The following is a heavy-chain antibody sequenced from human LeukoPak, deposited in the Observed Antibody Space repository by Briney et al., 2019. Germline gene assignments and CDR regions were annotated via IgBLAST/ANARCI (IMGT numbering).Heavy chain of an antibody. CDR2: IYYSGST. D-gene: IGHD6-13*01. CDR1: GGSISSYY. Sequence: PSETLSLTCTVSGGSISSYYWSWIRQPPGKGLEWIGYIYYSGSTNYNPSLKSRVTISVDTSKNQFSLKLSSVTAADTAVYYCARIPQLVRFYYYGMDVWGQGTTVTVSS. V-gene: IGHV4-59*12. J-gene: IGHJ6*02. CDR3: ARIPQLVRFYYYGMDV.